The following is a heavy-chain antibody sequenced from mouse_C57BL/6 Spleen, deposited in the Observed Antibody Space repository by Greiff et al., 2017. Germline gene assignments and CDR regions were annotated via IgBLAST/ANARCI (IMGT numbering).Heavy chain of an antibody. D-gene: IGHD1-1*01. Sequence: EVHLVESGGGLVKPGGSLKLSCAASGFTFSDSGMHWVRQAPEKGLEWVAYISSGSSTIYYAATVKGRFTISRDNAKNTLFLQMTSLRSEDTAMYYCASITTVVDYYAMDYWGQGTSVTVSS. V-gene: IGHV5-17*01. CDR1: GFTFSDSG. CDR3: ASITTVVDYYAMDY. J-gene: IGHJ4*01. CDR2: ISSGSSTI.